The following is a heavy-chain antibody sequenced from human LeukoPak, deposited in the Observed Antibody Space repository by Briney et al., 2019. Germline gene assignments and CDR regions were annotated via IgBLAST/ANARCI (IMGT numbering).Heavy chain of an antibody. CDR3: ARTENYIPEDCFDP. Sequence: SETLSLTCTVSGGPISSYWWGWIRQPPGKGLEWIGSICYSGSTFYNPSLKSRITLSVDTSKNQFSLKLSSVTAADTALYYCARTENYIPEDCFDPWGQGTLVTVSS. CDR2: ICYSGST. CDR1: GGPISSYW. J-gene: IGHJ5*02. D-gene: IGHD5-24*01. V-gene: IGHV4-39*01.